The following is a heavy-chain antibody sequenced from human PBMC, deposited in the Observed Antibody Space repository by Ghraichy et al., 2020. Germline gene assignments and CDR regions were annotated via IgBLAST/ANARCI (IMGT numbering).Heavy chain of an antibody. D-gene: IGHD4-23*01. J-gene: IGHJ6*02. V-gene: IGHV3-48*02. Sequence: GGSLRLSCVGSGFTLSTYSMNWVRQSPGKGLEWVAYITSSSRTISYADSVKGRFTISRDTAQNSLYLQMNSLRDEDTAIHYCARGATVVRFFYYDGMDVWGQGTTVTVSS. CDR1: GFTLSTYS. CDR3: ARGATVVRFFYYDGMDV. CDR2: ITSSSRTI.